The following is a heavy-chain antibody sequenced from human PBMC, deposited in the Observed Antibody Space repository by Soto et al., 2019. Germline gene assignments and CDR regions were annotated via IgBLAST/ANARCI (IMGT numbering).Heavy chain of an antibody. J-gene: IGHJ3*02. CDR3: ARDMGRGSHAFDI. V-gene: IGHV4-61*01. CDR2: IYYSGST. Sequence: QVQLQESGPGLVKPSETLSLTCTVSGGSVSSGSYYWSWIRQPPGKGLEWIGYIYYSGSTNYNPSLKSRVTISVDTSKNQFSLKLSSVTAADTAVYYCARDMGRGSHAFDIWGQGTMFTVSS. CDR1: GGSVSSGSYY. D-gene: IGHD3-10*01.